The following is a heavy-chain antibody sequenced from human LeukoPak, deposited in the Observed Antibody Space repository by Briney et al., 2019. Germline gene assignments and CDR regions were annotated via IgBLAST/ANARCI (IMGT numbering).Heavy chain of an antibody. V-gene: IGHV5-51*01. CDR3: ARIEGSTFDY. CDR1: GYSFPNYW. J-gene: IGHJ4*02. Sequence: GESLKISCKGSGYSFPNYWIGWVRQMPGKGLEWMGIIYPGDSGSKYNPSLQGQVTISADKSISTAYLQWSSLKASDTAIYYCARIEGSTFDYWGQGTLVTVSS. CDR2: IYPGDSGS.